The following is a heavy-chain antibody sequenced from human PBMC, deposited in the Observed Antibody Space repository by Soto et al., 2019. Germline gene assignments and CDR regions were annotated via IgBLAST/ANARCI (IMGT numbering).Heavy chain of an antibody. J-gene: IGHJ4*02. CDR1: GFTVSSNY. Sequence: EVQLVESGGGLVQPGGSLRLSCAASGFTVSSNYMSWVRQAPGKGLEWVSVIYSGGSTYYADSVKGRFTISRDNSKNTLYLQMNSLRAEDTAVYYCARDKGGEGATPLDWGQGTLVTVSS. V-gene: IGHV3-66*01. CDR2: IYSGGST. D-gene: IGHD1-26*01. CDR3: ARDKGGEGATPLD.